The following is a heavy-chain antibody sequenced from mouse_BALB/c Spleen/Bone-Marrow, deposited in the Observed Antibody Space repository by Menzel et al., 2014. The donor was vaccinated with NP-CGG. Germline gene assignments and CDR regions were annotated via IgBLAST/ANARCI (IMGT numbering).Heavy chain of an antibody. CDR3: AAYYYVSSYGFAY. V-gene: IGHV14-3*02. CDR1: GFNIKDTY. D-gene: IGHD1-1*01. J-gene: IGHJ3*01. Sequence: EVMLVESGAELVKPGASVKLSCTASGFNIKDTYMHWVKQRPEQGPEWIGRIDPASGNTKFDPKFQGKATIASDTSSNTAYLQLSSLTSEDTAVYYCAAYYYVSSYGFAYRGQGTLVTVSA. CDR2: IDPASGNT.